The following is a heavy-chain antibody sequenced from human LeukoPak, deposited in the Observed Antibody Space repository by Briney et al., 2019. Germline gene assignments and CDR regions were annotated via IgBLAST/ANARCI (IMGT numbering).Heavy chain of an antibody. V-gene: IGHV3-66*01. CDR1: GFTVSGTY. D-gene: IGHD5-12*01. CDR3: ARALYSGHADLFDS. Sequence: GGSLRLSSAVSGFTVSGTYMSWVRQAPGKGLECVSVIYSGGNTYYSDSVKGRFAISRDTSKNTRYLQMNSLRAEDTAVYYCARALYSGHADLFDSWGQGTLVTVSS. CDR2: IYSGGNT. J-gene: IGHJ4*02.